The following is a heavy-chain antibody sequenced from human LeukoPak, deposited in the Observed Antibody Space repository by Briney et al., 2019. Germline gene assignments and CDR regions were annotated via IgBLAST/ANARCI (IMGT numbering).Heavy chain of an antibody. J-gene: IGHJ4*02. CDR2: ISGSGVTL. CDR1: GFSFSDSY. D-gene: IGHD5-24*01. V-gene: IGHV3-11*01. CDR3: ARGEKMADY. Sequence: GGSLRLSCAASGFSFSDSYMSWIRHVPGKGLEWVSYISGSGVTLYYADSVKGRFIISRDNAKNSVYLQMHGLGAADTALYFCARGEKMADYWGQGTLVTLSS.